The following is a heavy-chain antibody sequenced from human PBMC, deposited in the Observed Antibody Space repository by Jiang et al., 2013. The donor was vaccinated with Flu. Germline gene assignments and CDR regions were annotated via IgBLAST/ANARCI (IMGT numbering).Heavy chain of an antibody. J-gene: IGHJ4*02. CDR3: TRDTVSGLRYFDWSIGGYFDY. V-gene: IGHV3-49*05. CDR2: IRSKAYGGTT. D-gene: IGHD3-9*01. CDR1: GFTFGDYA. Sequence: QLLESGGGLVKPGRSLRLSCTASGFTFGDYAMSWFRQAPGKGLEWVGFIRSKAYGGTTEYAASVKGRFTISRDDSKSIAYLQMNSLKTEDTAVYYCTRDTVSGLRYFDWSIGGYFDYWGQGTLVTVSS.